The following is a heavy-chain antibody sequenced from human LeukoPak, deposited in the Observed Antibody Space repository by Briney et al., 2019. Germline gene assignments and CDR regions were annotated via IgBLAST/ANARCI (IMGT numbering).Heavy chain of an antibody. CDR3: ARDPRITMIVVAENYYYGMDV. Sequence: ASVKVSCKASGYTFTGYYMHWVRHAPGQGLEWMGWINPNSGGTNYAQKFQGRVTMTRDTSISTAYMELSRLRSDDTAVYYCARDPRITMIVVAENYYYGMDVWGQGTTVTVSS. D-gene: IGHD3-22*01. CDR1: GYTFTGYY. CDR2: INPNSGGT. V-gene: IGHV1-2*02. J-gene: IGHJ6*02.